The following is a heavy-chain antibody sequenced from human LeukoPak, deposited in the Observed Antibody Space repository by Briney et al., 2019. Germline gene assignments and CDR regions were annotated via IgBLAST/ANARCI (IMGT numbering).Heavy chain of an antibody. CDR3: AREGGVARPGLDY. D-gene: IGHD6-6*01. CDR1: GGSISNHY. CDR2: IYSSGST. Sequence: SETLSLTCSVSGGSISNHYWSWIRQAPGKTLEYIGNIYSSGSTYYNPSLKSRLTISLDTSQNQFSLRLTSVGAADTAVYYCAREGGVARPGLDYWGQGTLDAVSS. J-gene: IGHJ4*02. V-gene: IGHV4-59*11.